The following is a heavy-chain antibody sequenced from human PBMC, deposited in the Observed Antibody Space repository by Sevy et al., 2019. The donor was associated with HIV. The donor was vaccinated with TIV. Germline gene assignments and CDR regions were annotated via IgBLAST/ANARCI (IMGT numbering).Heavy chain of an antibody. CDR1: GFTFSSYA. D-gene: IGHD1-26*01. V-gene: IGHV3-23*01. Sequence: GGSLRLSCAASGFTFSSYAMSWVRQAPGKGLEWVSAISGCGGSTYYADPVKGRFTISRDNSKNTLYLQMNSLRAEDTAVYYCAKVGDSGSYYYYFDYWGQGTLVTVSS. CDR2: ISGCGGST. CDR3: AKVGDSGSYYYYFDY. J-gene: IGHJ4*02.